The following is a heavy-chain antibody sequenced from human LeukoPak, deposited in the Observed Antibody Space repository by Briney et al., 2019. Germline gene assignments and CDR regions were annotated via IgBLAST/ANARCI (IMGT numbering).Heavy chain of an antibody. D-gene: IGHD1-26*01. J-gene: IGHJ4*02. CDR1: GFTFSSYG. CDR3: AKDPTVGARSEQYY. CDR2: ISGSGGST. Sequence: NPGGTLRLSCADSGFTFSSYGMSWVRQAPGKGLEWVSAISGSGGSTYYADSVKGRFTISRDNSKNTLYLQMNSLRAEDTAVYYCAKDPTVGARSEQYYWGQGTLVTVSS. V-gene: IGHV3-23*01.